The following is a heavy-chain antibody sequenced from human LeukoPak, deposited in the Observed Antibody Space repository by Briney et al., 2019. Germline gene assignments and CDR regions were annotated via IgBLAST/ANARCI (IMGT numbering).Heavy chain of an antibody. V-gene: IGHV3-23*01. J-gene: IGHJ5*02. CDR1: GFTFSNYA. CDR3: AKESKHIVVVTAILGIDP. Sequence: GGSLRLSCAASGFTFSNYAMSWVRQDPGKGLEWVSGISASGGSIYYADSVKGRFTISRDNSKNTLYLQMNSLRAEDTAVYYCAKESKHIVVVTAILGIDPWGQGTLVTVSS. D-gene: IGHD2-21*02. CDR2: ISASGGSI.